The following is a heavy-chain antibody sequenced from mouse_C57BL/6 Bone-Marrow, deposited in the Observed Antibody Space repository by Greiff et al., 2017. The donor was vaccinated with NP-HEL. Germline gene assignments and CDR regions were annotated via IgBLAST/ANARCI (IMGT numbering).Heavy chain of an antibody. V-gene: IGHV7-3*01. D-gene: IGHD2-3*01. CDR1: GFTFTDYY. J-gene: IGHJ3*01. CDR2: IRNKANDYTT. CDR3: ARYMGHGYYVGFAY. Sequence: EVMLVESGGGLVQPGGSLSLSCAASGFTFTDYYMRWVRQPPGKALEWLGFIRNKANDYTTEYSASVKGRFAIYRDNSQSILYLQMNALRAEDSATYYCARYMGHGYYVGFAYWGQGTLVTVSA.